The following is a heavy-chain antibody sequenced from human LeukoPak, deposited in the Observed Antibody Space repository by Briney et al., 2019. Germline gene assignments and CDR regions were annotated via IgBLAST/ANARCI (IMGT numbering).Heavy chain of an antibody. CDR2: INHSGST. J-gene: IGHJ4*02. CDR1: GGSFSGYY. D-gene: IGHD3-16*02. V-gene: IGHV4-34*01. CDR3: VRGDYVWGSYRYFPSGLYFDY. Sequence: PSETLSLTCAVYGGSFSGYYWSWIRQPPGKGLEWIGEINHSGSTNYSPSLKSRVTISVDTSKNQFSLKLSSVTAADTAVYYCVRGDYVWGSYRYFPSGLYFDYWGQGTLVTVSS.